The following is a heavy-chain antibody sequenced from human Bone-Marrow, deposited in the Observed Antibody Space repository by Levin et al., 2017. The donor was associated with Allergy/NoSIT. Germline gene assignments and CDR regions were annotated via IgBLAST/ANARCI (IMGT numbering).Heavy chain of an antibody. CDR2: SDDSGST. CDR3: ARRGTYYDANGYYRAFDY. CDR1: ADSMESYY. Sequence: TLSLTCSVSADSMESYYWSWIRQPPGKGLEWIGYSDDSGSTTYNPSLKSRVTMSVETSKNQFSLRLNSVTAADTAVYYCARRGTYYDANGYYRAFDYWGQGTLVTVSS. V-gene: IGHV4-59*08. J-gene: IGHJ4*02. D-gene: IGHD3-22*01.